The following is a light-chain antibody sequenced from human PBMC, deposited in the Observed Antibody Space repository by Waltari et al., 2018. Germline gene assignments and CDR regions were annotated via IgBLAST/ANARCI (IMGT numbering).Light chain of an antibody. Sequence: HPPGKAPKLMIDDVCKRPSGVSNRFSGSTSGYTASLTISGLQSEDEADYYCCSYTTTDTYVFGSGTKVTVL. J-gene: IGLJ1*01. CDR3: CSYTTTDTYV. CDR2: DVC. V-gene: IGLV2-14*03.